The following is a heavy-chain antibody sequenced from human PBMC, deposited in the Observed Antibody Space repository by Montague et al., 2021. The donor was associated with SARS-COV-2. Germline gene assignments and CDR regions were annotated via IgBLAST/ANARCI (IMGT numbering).Heavy chain of an antibody. D-gene: IGHD3-9*01. CDR3: ARESLHLTGYYNDYFDY. J-gene: IGHJ4*02. V-gene: IGHV4-61*02. CDR2: IYTSGST. CDR1: GASISSGSYY. Sequence: TLFLTCTVSGASISSGSYYWNWIRQPAGKGLEWIGRIYTSGSTNYNPSLKSRVTISVDTSKNQFSLKLSSETAADTAVYYCARESLHLTGYYNDYFDYWGQGTLVTVSS.